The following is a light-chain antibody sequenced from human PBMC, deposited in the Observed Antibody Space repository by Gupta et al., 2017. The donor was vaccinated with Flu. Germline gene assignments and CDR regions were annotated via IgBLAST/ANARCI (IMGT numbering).Light chain of an antibody. CDR2: GKN. CDR3: TCRDSSGNHP. CDR1: SLRNCD. Sequence: SSELTQDPAVSVALGQTVRITCQGDSLRNCDATWYQQKPGQAPVLVIYGKNNRPSGIPDRFSGSSSGNTASVTITGAQAEDEADYYCTCRDSSGNHPFGGGTKLTVL. J-gene: IGLJ2*01. V-gene: IGLV3-19*01.